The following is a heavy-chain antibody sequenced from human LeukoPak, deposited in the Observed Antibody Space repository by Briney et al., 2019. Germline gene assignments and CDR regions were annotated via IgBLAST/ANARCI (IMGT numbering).Heavy chain of an antibody. CDR3: VKDIKRAISTLSDV. V-gene: IGHV3-9*01. CDR1: GFTFNHYA. Sequence: GRSLRLSCAASGFTFNHYAMHWVRQAPGKGLEWVSGISWNSGSIGYADSVKGRFTISRDNAKNSLYLQMNSLRAEDTALYYCVKDIKRAISTLSDVWGQGTTVTVSS. D-gene: IGHD2/OR15-2a*01. J-gene: IGHJ6*02. CDR2: ISWNSGSI.